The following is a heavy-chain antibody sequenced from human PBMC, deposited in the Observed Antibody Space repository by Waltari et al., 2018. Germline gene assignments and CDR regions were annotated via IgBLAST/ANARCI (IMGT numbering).Heavy chain of an antibody. CDR3: AREFVLGQLLLRGWFDP. D-gene: IGHD2-2*01. CDR2: IIPIFGTA. CDR1: VGTFSSYA. J-gene: IGHJ5*02. V-gene: IGHV1-69*01. Sequence: QVQLVQSVAEVKKPGSSVTVSCKASVGTFSSYAISWVRQAPGQGLEWMGGIIPIFGTANYAQKFQGRVTITADESTSTAYMELSSLRSEDTAVYYCAREFVLGQLLLRGWFDPWGQGTLVTVSS.